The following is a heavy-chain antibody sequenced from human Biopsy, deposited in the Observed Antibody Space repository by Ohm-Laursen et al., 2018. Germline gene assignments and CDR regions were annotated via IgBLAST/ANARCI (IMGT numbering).Heavy chain of an antibody. CDR3: ARKIYGDYEVPYSYGMDV. CDR1: GFTFSDYY. CDR2: ISGSGTLI. J-gene: IGHJ6*02. V-gene: IGHV3-11*01. D-gene: IGHD4-17*01. Sequence: SLRLSCSASGFTFSDYYMIWVRQAPGRGLEWVSYISGSGTLIYYLDSVKGRFTISRDSAKNSLYLQMDSLRAEDTAVYYCARKIYGDYEVPYSYGMDVWGLGTTVTVSS.